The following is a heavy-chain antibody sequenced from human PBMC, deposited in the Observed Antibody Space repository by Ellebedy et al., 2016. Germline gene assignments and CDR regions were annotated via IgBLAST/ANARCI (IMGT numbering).Heavy chain of an antibody. J-gene: IGHJ4*02. Sequence: GESLKISCAASGFTFSSYAMSWVRQAPGKGLEWVSVIYSGGSTYYADSVKGRFTISRDNSKNTLYLQMNSLRAEDTAVYYCARDPFDYWGQGTLVTVSS. CDR3: ARDPFDY. CDR2: IYSGGST. CDR1: GFTFSSYA. V-gene: IGHV3-66*01.